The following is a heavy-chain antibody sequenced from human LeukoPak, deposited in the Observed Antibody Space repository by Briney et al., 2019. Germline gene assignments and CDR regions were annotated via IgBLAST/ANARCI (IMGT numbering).Heavy chain of an antibody. CDR1: GFTFSSYG. V-gene: IGHV3-33*01. CDR2: IWYDGSNK. Sequence: GGSLRLSCAASGFTFSSYGMHWVRRAPGKGLEWVAVIWYDGSNKYYADSVKGRFTISRDNSKNTLYLQMNSLRAEDTAVYYCARETDYFDYWGQGTLVTVSS. J-gene: IGHJ4*02. CDR3: ARETDYFDY.